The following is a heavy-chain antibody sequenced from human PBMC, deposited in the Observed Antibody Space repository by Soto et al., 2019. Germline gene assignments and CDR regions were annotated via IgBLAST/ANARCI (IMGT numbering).Heavy chain of an antibody. V-gene: IGHV1-58*01. CDR2: IVVGSGNT. CDR3: AADREGGHNWNSDYYYYYGMDV. D-gene: IGHD1-1*01. Sequence: SVKVSCKASGFTFTSSAVQWVRQARGQRLEWIGWIVVGSGNTNYAQKFQERVTITRDMSTSTAYMELSSLRSEDTAVYYCAADREGGHNWNSDYYYYYGMDVWGQGTTVTVYS. CDR1: GFTFTSSA. J-gene: IGHJ6*02.